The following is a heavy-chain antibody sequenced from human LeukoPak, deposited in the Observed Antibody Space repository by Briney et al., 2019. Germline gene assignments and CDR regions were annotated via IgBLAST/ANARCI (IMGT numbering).Heavy chain of an antibody. Sequence: GGSLRLSCEDSGFTFRSYETNWVRQAPGKGLEWIAYLSSSGSAFSYADTVKGRFTIARDNAKNSVYLEMNSLRADDTAVYYCARSARLMKGVVEVTALDDWGQGTLVTVSS. D-gene: IGHD3-3*01. V-gene: IGHV3-48*03. J-gene: IGHJ4*02. CDR1: GFTFRSYE. CDR3: ARSARLMKGVVEVTALDD. CDR2: LSSSGSAF.